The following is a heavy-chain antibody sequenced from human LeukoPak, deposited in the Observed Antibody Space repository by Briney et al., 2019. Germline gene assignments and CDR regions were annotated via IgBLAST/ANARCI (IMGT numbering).Heavy chain of an antibody. D-gene: IGHD1-7*01. V-gene: IGHV4-59*01. Sequence: SETLSLTCTVSGGSISSYYWSWIRQPPGKGLEWIGYTYYSGSTNYNPSLKSRVTISVDTSKNQFSLKLSSVTAADTAVYYCARESITGTTDYWGQGTLVTVSS. CDR3: ARESITGTTDY. CDR2: TYYSGST. CDR1: GGSISSYY. J-gene: IGHJ4*02.